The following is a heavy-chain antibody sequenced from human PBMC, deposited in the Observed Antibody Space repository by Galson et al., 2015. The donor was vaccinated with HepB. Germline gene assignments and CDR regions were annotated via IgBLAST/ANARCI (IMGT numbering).Heavy chain of an antibody. D-gene: IGHD3-3*01. Sequence: SLRLSCAASGFTFSSYSMNWVRQAPGKGLEWVSSISSSSSYIYYADSVKGRFTISRDNAKNSLYLQMNSLRAEDTAVYYCARDPSEWLFRFDPWGQGTLVTVSS. CDR2: ISSSSSYI. CDR3: ARDPSEWLFRFDP. V-gene: IGHV3-21*01. CDR1: GFTFSSYS. J-gene: IGHJ5*02.